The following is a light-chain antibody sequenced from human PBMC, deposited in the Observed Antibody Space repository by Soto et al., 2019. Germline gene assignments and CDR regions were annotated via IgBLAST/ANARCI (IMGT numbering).Light chain of an antibody. CDR3: QQYYSYPRA. Sequence: AIRMTQSPSSLSASTGDRVTITCRTSQGISSYLAWYQQKPGKAPKLLIYAASTLQSGVQSRFSGSGSGSDFTLTISCLQSEDVATYYGQQYYSYPRAFGQGTKVEIK. CDR1: QGISSY. CDR2: AAS. V-gene: IGKV1-8*01. J-gene: IGKJ1*01.